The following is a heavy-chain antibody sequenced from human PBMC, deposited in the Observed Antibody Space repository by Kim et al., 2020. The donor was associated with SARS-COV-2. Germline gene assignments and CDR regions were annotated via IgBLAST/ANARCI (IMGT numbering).Heavy chain of an antibody. D-gene: IGHD1-26*01. CDR2: IYYSGST. CDR3: ARECGIVTSTPGFDY. CDR1: GGSVRSENYY. Sequence: SETLSLTCTVSGGSVRSENYYWTWIRQPPGKELEWIGYIYYSGSTNYNPSLKSRVTMSVDTSKNQFSLKLSSVTAADTAVYYCARECGIVTSTPGFDYWG. V-gene: IGHV4-61*01. J-gene: IGHJ4*01.